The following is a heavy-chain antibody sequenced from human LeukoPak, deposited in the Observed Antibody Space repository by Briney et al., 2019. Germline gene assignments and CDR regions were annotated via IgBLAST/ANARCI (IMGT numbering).Heavy chain of an antibody. Sequence: ASVKVSCKASGYTFTSYGISWVRQAPGQGLEWMGWISAYNGNTNYAQKLQGRVTMTTDTSTSTAYMELRSLRSDDTAVYYCARVRVAAAGTIWNWFDPWGQGTLVTVSS. V-gene: IGHV1-18*01. D-gene: IGHD6-13*01. CDR2: ISAYNGNT. CDR3: ARVRVAAAGTIWNWFDP. CDR1: GYTFTSYG. J-gene: IGHJ5*02.